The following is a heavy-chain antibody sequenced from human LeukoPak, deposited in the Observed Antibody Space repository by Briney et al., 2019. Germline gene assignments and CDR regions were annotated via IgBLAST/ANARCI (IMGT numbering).Heavy chain of an antibody. J-gene: IGHJ5*02. CDR1: GYTLIELS. CDR2: FDPEDGET. CDR3: ALRVDRLQMYNWFDP. V-gene: IGHV1-24*01. D-gene: IGHD5-12*01. Sequence: GASVNVSCKVSGYTLIELSMYWVRQAPGKGLEWMGGFDPEDGETIYAQKFQGRVTMTEDTSTDTAYMELSSLRSEDTAVYYCALRVDRLQMYNWFDPWGQGTLVAVSS.